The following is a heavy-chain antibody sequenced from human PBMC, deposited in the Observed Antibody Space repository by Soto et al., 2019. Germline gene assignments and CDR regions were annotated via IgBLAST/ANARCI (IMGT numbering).Heavy chain of an antibody. CDR1: GYTFTGYY. CDR3: AREGGTYYYDSSGYYSDAFDI. D-gene: IGHD3-22*01. Sequence: QVQLVQSGAEVKKPGSSVKVSCKASGYTFTGYYMHWVRQAPGQGLEWMGWINPNSGGTNYAQKFQGWVTMTRDTSISTAYMELSRLRSDDTAVYYCAREGGTYYYDSSGYYSDAFDIWGQGTMVTVSS. CDR2: INPNSGGT. J-gene: IGHJ3*02. V-gene: IGHV1-2*04.